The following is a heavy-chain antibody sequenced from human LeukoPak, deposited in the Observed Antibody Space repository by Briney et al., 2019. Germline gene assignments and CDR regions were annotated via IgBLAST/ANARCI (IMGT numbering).Heavy chain of an antibody. V-gene: IGHV3-11*05. J-gene: IGHJ5*02. Sequence: PGGSLRLSCAASGFTFSDYYMSWIRQAPGKGLEWVSYISSSSSYTNYADSVKGRFTISRDNAKNSLYLQMNSLRAEDTAVYYCARDLGSGPITGWFDPWGQGTLVTVSS. CDR3: ARDLGSGPITGWFDP. CDR2: ISSSSSYT. D-gene: IGHD3-10*01. CDR1: GFTFSDYY.